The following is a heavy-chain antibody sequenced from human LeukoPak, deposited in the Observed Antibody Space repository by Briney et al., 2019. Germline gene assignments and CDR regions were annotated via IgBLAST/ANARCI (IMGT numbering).Heavy chain of an antibody. D-gene: IGHD3-22*01. Sequence: ASVKVSCKVSGYTLTELSMHWVRQAPGKGLGWMGGFDPEDGETIYAQKFQGRVTMTEDTSTDTAYMELSSLRSEDTAVYYCAKIHYYDSSGYSLAFGYWGQGTLVTVSS. CDR3: AKIHYYDSSGYSLAFGY. CDR2: FDPEDGET. CDR1: GYTLTELS. J-gene: IGHJ4*02. V-gene: IGHV1-24*01.